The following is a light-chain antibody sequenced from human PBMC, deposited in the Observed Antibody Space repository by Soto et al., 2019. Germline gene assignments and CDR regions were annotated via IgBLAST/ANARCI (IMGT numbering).Light chain of an antibody. V-gene: IGLV2-23*01. Sequence: SVLTQPASVSGSPGQSITISCTGTSSNIGSYNFVSWYQQRPGRAPKLMIFEATKRPSGVPPRFSGSKSGNTASLTISGLQAEDEADYYCCSYAGTSSWVFGGGTKVTVL. CDR3: CSYAGTSSWV. J-gene: IGLJ3*02. CDR1: SSNIGSYNF. CDR2: EAT.